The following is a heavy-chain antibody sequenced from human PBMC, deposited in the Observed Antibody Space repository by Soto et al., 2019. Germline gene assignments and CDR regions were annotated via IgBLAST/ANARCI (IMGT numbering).Heavy chain of an antibody. CDR2: IGGSGGNT. CDR1: GFIFNAYA. CDR3: VRVASDYINSLDN. D-gene: IGHD4-4*01. Sequence: EVQLLESGGGIVQPGGSLRLSCAASGFIFNAYAMTWVRQAPGKGLEWVSAIGGSGGNTYYAASVKGRFTISRDNSRDTVDLQMNSLRAEDTAVYYCVRVASDYINSLDNWGQGILVSVSS. V-gene: IGHV3-23*01. J-gene: IGHJ4*02.